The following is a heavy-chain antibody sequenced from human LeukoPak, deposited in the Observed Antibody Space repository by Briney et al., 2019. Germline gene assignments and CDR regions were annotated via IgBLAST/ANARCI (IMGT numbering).Heavy chain of an antibody. Sequence: GGSLRLSCAASGFTFSSYAMSWVRQAPGKGLEWVSAISGNGGGAYYADSVKGRFTISRDNSKNTLYLQMNSLRAEDTAVYYCAKGTKVIVVDNYFDYWGQGTLLTVSS. V-gene: IGHV3-23*01. J-gene: IGHJ4*02. D-gene: IGHD3-22*01. CDR2: ISGNGGGA. CDR3: AKGTKVIVVDNYFDY. CDR1: GFTFSSYA.